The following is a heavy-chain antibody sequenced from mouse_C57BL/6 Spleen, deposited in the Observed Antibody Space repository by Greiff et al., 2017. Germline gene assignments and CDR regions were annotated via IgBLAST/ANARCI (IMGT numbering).Heavy chain of an antibody. J-gene: IGHJ4*01. V-gene: IGHV1-39*01. CDR3: ARHSNYAMDY. CDR2: INPNYGPT. Sequence: EVKLVESGPELVKPGASVKISCKASGYSFTDYNMNWVKQSNGKSLEWIGVINPNYGPTSYNQKFKGKATLTVDQSSSTAYMQLNSLTSEDSAVYYCARHSNYAMDYWGQGTSVTVSS. D-gene: IGHD2-5*01. CDR1: GYSFTDYN.